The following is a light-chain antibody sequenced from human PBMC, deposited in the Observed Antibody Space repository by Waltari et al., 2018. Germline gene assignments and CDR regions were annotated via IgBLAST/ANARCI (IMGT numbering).Light chain of an antibody. J-gene: IGKJ1*01. CDR2: KVS. CDR1: QSLVHSDGNNF. CDR3: MQGTHWPAT. Sequence: DVVMTQSPLSLSVTLGQPASISCRSSQSLVHSDGNNFLNWFHQRPGQSPRRLISKVSERDCGVPDRFSGSGSCTEFTLTINRVEAEDVGIYYCMQGTHWPATFGQGTKVEIK. V-gene: IGKV2-30*02.